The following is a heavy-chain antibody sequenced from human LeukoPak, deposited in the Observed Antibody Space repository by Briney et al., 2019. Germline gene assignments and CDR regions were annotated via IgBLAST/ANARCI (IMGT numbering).Heavy chain of an antibody. J-gene: IGHJ6*03. V-gene: IGHV4-31*03. CDR1: GGSIRSGGYY. Sequence: PSETLSLTCTVSGGSIRSGGYYWSWIRQHPGKGLEWIGYIYYSGSTYYNPSLKSRVTISVDTSKNQFSLKLSSVTAADTAVYYCARDRKGYSSGTVRRDYYYYYVDVWGKGTTVTVSS. CDR3: ARDRKGYSSGTVRRDYYYYYVDV. CDR2: IYYSGST. D-gene: IGHD2-15*01.